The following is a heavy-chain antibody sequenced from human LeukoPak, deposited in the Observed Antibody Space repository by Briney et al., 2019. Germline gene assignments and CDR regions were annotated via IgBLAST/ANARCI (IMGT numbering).Heavy chain of an antibody. V-gene: IGHV3-23*01. CDR2: ISGGDYT. Sequence: GGSLRLSCVASGFTFSDYGMIWVRQAPGKGLEWVSGISGGDYTEHADSVKGRFTISRDNSKNTLYLQMDTLRVEDTALYYCAKSRNFYYYFMEVSGRGTKVTISS. CDR1: GFTFSDYG. CDR3: AKSRNFYYYFMEV. J-gene: IGHJ6*03.